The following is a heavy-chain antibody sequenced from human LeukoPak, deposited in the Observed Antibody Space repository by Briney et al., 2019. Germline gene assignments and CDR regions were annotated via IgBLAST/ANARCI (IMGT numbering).Heavy chain of an antibody. J-gene: IGHJ6*02. CDR3: AKDLGYYYDSLKPHYYYYYGMDA. CDR1: GFTFSSYG. D-gene: IGHD3-22*01. CDR2: ISYDGSNK. V-gene: IGHV3-30*18. Sequence: GRSLRLSCAASGFTFSSYGMHWVRQAPGKGLEWVAVISYDGSNKYYADSVKGRFTISRDNSKNTLYLQMNSLRAEDTAVYYCAKDLGYYYDSLKPHYYYYYGMDAWGQGTTVTVSS.